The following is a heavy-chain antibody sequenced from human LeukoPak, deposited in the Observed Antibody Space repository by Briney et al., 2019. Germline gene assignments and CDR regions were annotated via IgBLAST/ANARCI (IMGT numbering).Heavy chain of an antibody. CDR1: GGSISSGSYY. D-gene: IGHD3-22*01. CDR3: ARDYDSSGIGGLYYYMDV. Sequence: KPSETLSLTCTVSGGSISSGSYYWSWIRQPAGKGLEWIGRIYTSGSTNYNPSLKSRVTISVDTSKNQFSLKLSSVTAADPAVYYCARDYDSSGIGGLYYYMDVWGKGTTVTISS. V-gene: IGHV4-61*02. CDR2: IYTSGST. J-gene: IGHJ6*03.